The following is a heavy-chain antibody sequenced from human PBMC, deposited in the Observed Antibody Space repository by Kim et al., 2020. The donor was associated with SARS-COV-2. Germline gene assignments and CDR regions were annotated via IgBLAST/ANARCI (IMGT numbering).Heavy chain of an antibody. CDR1: GFSLSTPGEG. V-gene: IGHV2-5*01. CDR2: IFWNDKK. J-gene: IGHJ3*02. Sequence: SGPTLVNPTQTLTLTCAFSGFSLSTPGEGVGWIRQPPGKALEWLALIFWNDKKRYNASLQSRGTVTKDTSAKQVVLTMTNMEPVETATYYCAHGRYYDSSVKEQFDIWG. D-gene: IGHD3-22*01. CDR3: AHGRYYDSSVKEQFDI.